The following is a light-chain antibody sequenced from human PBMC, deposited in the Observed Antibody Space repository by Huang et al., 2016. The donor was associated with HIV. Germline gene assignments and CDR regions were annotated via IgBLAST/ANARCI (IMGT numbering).Light chain of an antibody. CDR3: QQYDSSPWT. CDR2: GAS. J-gene: IGKJ1*01. Sequence: EIVLTQSPGTLSLSPGERATLSCRASQSGSSSSLAWYQQKPGQAPGLLLYGASSRASGIPDRFSGSGSGTDFTLTISRLEPGDFAVYYCQQYDSSPWTFGQGTKVEVK. CDR1: QSGSSSS. V-gene: IGKV3-20*01.